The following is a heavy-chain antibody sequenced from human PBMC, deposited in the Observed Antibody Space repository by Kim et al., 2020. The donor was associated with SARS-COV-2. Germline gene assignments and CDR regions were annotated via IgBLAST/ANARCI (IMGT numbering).Heavy chain of an antibody. J-gene: IGHJ4*02. CDR1: GFTFSSYS. D-gene: IGHD1-26*01. CDR2: ISSSSSYI. CDR3: AREMGVGATPPHDC. Sequence: GGSLRLSCAASGFTFSSYSMNWVRQAPGKGLEWVSSISSSSSYIYYADSVKGRFTISRDNAKNSLYLQMNSLRAEDTAVYYCAREMGVGATPPHDCWGQGTLVTVSS. V-gene: IGHV3-21*01.